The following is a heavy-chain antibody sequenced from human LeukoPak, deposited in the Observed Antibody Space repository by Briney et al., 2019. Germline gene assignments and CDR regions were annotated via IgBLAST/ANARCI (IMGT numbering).Heavy chain of an antibody. CDR2: IYYSGST. CDR3: AGLTYYYDSSGYHPDY. Sequence: SETLSLTCTVSGGSISSSSYYWGWIRQPPGKGLEWIGSIYYSGSTYYNPSLKSRVTISVDTSKNQFSLKLSSVTAADTAVYYCAGLTYYYDSSGYHPDYWGQGTLVTVSS. CDR1: GGSISSSSYY. V-gene: IGHV4-39*01. D-gene: IGHD3-22*01. J-gene: IGHJ4*02.